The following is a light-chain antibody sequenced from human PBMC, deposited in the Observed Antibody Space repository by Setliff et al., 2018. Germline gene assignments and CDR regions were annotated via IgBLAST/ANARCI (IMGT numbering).Light chain of an antibody. Sequence: QSALTQPASVSGSRGQSITISCTGTSSDVGGYNYVSWYQQHPGKAPKLMIYDVGNRPSGVSNRFSGSKSGNTASLAISGLQAEDEADYYCSSYTSSSSYVFGAGTKVTV. CDR3: SSYTSSSSYV. CDR1: SSDVGGYNY. CDR2: DVG. J-gene: IGLJ1*01. V-gene: IGLV2-14*03.